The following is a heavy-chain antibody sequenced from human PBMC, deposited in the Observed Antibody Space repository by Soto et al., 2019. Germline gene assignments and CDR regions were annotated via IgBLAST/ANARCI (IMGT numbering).Heavy chain of an antibody. CDR2: ITGSDGRT. Sequence: EVQLLESGGSLVQPGGSLRLSCAASGFTFDTYTMSWVRQTPGKGLEWVSAITGSDGRTYYADSVKGRFTISRDNSKNTLYLQMNILGAEDTAVYYCAKNSAATIRVGFDYWGQGTLVTVSS. D-gene: IGHD5-12*01. V-gene: IGHV3-23*01. CDR3: AKNSAATIRVGFDY. CDR1: GFTFDTYT. J-gene: IGHJ4*02.